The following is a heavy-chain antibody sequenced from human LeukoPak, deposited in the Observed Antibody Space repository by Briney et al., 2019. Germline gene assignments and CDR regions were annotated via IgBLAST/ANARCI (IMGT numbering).Heavy chain of an antibody. V-gene: IGHV3-30-3*01. CDR1: GFTFSSYA. CDR3: ARDRGIVVVITLDAFDI. CDR2: ISYDGSNK. D-gene: IGHD3-22*01. J-gene: IGHJ3*02. Sequence: PGGSLRLSCAASGFTFSSYAMHWVRQAPGKRLEWVAVISYDGSNKYYADSVKGRFTISRDNSKNTLYLQMNSLRAEDTAVYYCARDRGIVVVITLDAFDIWGQGTMVTVSS.